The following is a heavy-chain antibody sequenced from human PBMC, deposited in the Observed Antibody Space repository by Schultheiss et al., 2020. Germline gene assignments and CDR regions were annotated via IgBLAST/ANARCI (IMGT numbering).Heavy chain of an antibody. CDR2: IYHSGST. Sequence: SETLSLTCTVSGGSISGHYWSWIRQPPGKGLEWIGEIYHSGSTNYNPSLKSRVTISVDTSKNQFSLKLSSVTSADTAVYYCAIDAYCGGDCYSGYFDYWGEGALGTVVS. J-gene: IGHJ4*02. V-gene: IGHV4-34*09. CDR3: AIDAYCGGDCYSGYFDY. CDR1: GGSISGHY. D-gene: IGHD2-21*02.